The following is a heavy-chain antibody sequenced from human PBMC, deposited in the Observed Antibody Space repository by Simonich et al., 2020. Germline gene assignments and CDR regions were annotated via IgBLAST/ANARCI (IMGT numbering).Heavy chain of an antibody. Sequence: QVQLVQSGAEVKKPGASVKVSCKASGYTFTSYGISWVRQDPGQGLEWRGGINSTNGNTNYAHKLQGRVTMTTDTSTSTAYMELRSLRSDDTAVYYCARSTTGTTAFDIWGQGTMVTVSS. CDR2: INSTNGNT. CDR3: ARSTTGTTAFDI. J-gene: IGHJ3*02. CDR1: GYTFTSYG. V-gene: IGHV1-18*01. D-gene: IGHD1-1*01.